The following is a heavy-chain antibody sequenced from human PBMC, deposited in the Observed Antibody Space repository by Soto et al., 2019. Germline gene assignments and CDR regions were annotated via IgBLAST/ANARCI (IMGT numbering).Heavy chain of an antibody. V-gene: IGHV6-1*01. CDR2: TYYRSKWYN. CDR3: ARDRFYTDPGRSSWYMTEGAFDI. J-gene: IGHJ3*02. CDR1: GDSVSSNSAA. Sequence: KQSQTLSLTCAISGDSVSSNSAAWNWIRQSPSRGLEWLGRTYYRSKWYNDYAVSVKSRITINPDTSKNQFSLQLNSVTPEDTAVYYCARDRFYTDPGRSSWYMTEGAFDIWGQGTMVTVSS. D-gene: IGHD6-13*01.